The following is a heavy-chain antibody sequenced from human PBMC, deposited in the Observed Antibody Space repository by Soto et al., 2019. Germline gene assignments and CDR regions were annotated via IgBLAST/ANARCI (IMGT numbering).Heavy chain of an antibody. Sequence: VQLQQWGAGLLKPSETLSLTCAVYGGSFSGYYWSWIRQPPGKGLEWIGEINHSGSTNYNPSLKSRVTISVDTSKNQFSLKLSSVTAADTAVYYCARGTVGFGYYYYGMDVWGQGTTVTVSS. CDR2: INHSGST. J-gene: IGHJ6*02. CDR1: GGSFSGYY. D-gene: IGHD3-10*01. V-gene: IGHV4-34*01. CDR3: ARGTVGFGYYYYGMDV.